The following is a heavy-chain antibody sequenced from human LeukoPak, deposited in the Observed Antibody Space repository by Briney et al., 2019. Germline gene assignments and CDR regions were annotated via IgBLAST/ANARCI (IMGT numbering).Heavy chain of an antibody. D-gene: IGHD3-10*01. V-gene: IGHV4-39*01. CDR1: GGSIRSNSYY. CDR3: ATGSSRYCYYMDV. Sequence: SETLSLTCTVSGGSIRSNSYYWGWIRQPPGKGLEWIGSIYFSGNTYYNPSLKGRVTISVDTSKNQFSLKLSSVTAADTAVYYCATGSSRYCYYMDVWGKGTTVTVSS. J-gene: IGHJ6*03. CDR2: IYFSGNT.